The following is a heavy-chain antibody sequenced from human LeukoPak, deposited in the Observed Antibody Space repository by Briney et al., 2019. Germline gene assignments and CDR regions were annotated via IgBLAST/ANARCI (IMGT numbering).Heavy chain of an antibody. Sequence: SETLSLTCTVSGGSISSYYWSWIRQPPGKGLEWIGYIYYSGSTNYNPSLKSRVTISVDTSKNQFSLQLNSVTPEDTAVYYCARGPGALLHWGQGILVTVSS. CDR3: ARGPGALLH. V-gene: IGHV4-59*12. D-gene: IGHD3-10*01. J-gene: IGHJ4*02. CDR1: GGSISSYY. CDR2: IYYSGST.